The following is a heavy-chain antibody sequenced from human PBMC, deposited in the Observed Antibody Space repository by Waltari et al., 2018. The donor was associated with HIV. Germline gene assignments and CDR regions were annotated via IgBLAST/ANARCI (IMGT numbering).Heavy chain of an antibody. CDR1: EFCFSTFG. CDR3: AKSLFGVVKYQNLFDY. CDR2: ISSDGNNE. D-gene: IGHD3-3*01. Sequence: QVQLVESGGGVVHPGGSLRLPCAASEFCFSTFGIHWVRQAPGKGLEWMAFISSDGNNEYYADSVKGRFTVSRDNSRNTLHLLMDSLRVEDTVIYYCAKSLFGVVKYQNLFDYWAQGTLVTVSS. V-gene: IGHV3-30*18. J-gene: IGHJ4*02.